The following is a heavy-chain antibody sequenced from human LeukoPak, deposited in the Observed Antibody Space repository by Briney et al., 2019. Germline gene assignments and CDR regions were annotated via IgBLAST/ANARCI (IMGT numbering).Heavy chain of an antibody. V-gene: IGHV4-59*01. CDR2: IYYSGST. CDR1: GGSISSYY. CDR3: AWGLVAGSWYYFDY. Sequence: SETLSLTCTVSGGSISSYYWSWIRQPPGKGLEWIGYIYYSGSTNYNPSLKSRVTISVDTSKNQFSLKLSSVTAADTAVYYCAWGLVAGSWYYFDYWGQGTLVTVSS. J-gene: IGHJ4*02. D-gene: IGHD6-19*01.